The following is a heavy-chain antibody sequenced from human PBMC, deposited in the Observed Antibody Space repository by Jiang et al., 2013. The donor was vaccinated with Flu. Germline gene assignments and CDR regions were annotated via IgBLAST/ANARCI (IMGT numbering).Heavy chain of an antibody. CDR3: VLDVRGVFTYPDFDY. V-gene: IGHV3-48*01. CDR1: GFTFSTYS. J-gene: IGHJ4*02. Sequence: VQLLESGGGLVQPGGSLRLSCAASGFTFSTYSMNWVRQAPGKGLEWVSYIGSSGSPTYYADSVQGRFTISRDNAKKSLYLQMISLRAEDTAVYYCVLDVRGVFTYPDFDYWGQGILVAVSS. CDR2: IGSSGSPT. D-gene: IGHD3-10*02.